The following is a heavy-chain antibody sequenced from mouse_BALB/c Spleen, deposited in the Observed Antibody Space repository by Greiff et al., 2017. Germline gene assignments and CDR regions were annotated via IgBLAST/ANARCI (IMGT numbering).Heavy chain of an antibody. CDR2: ILPGSGST. CDR1: GYTFSSYW. CDR3: ARMGPYYAMDY. Sequence: QVQLKESGAELMKPGASVKISCKATGYTFSSYWIEWVKQRPGHGLEWIGEILPGSGSTNYNEKFKGKATFTADTSSNTAYMQLSSLTSEDSAVYYCARMGPYYAMDYWGQGTSVTVSS. J-gene: IGHJ4*01. V-gene: IGHV1-9*01.